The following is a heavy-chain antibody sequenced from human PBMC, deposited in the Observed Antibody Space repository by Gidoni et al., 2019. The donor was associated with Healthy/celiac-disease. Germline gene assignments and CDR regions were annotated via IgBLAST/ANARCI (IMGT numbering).Heavy chain of an antibody. CDR3: ARADEDIVVVPAAMRVYYYYGMDV. D-gene: IGHD2-2*01. J-gene: IGHJ6*04. V-gene: IGHV3-21*01. Sequence: EVQLVESGGGLVKPGGSLRLSCAASGFTFSSESMHWVRQAPGKGLEWVSSISSSSSYIYYADSVKGRFTISRDNAKNSLYLQMNSLRAEDTAVYYCARADEDIVVVPAAMRVYYYYGMDVWGKGTTVTVSS. CDR1: GFTFSSES. CDR2: ISSSSSYI.